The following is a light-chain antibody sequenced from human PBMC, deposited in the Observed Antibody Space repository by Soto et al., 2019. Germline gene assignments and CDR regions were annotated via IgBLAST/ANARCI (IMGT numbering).Light chain of an antibody. CDR3: QQYDNFPRAIN. CDR2: DSS. V-gene: IGKV1-33*01. J-gene: IGKJ5*01. CDR1: QDISNY. Sequence: DIPLPPSPSSLSTSVGDTVTSICQSIQDISNYLHWYQQKPGKAPELLIYDSSNLETGVPSRFSGSGSGTDFTFTISSLQPEDIATYYCQQYDNFPRAINFGQGTRLEIK.